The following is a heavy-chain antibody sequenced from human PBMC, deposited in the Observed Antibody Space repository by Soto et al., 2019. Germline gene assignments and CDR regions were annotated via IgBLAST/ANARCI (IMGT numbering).Heavy chain of an antibody. V-gene: IGHV6-1*01. Sequence: PSQTLSLTCAISGDSVSSNSAAWNWIRQPPSRGLEWLGRTYYRPKWYNDYAVSVKSRITISPDTSKNQFSLQLNSVTPEDTAVYYCAGCSSTSCYTGFFYGMDVWGQGTTVTVSS. D-gene: IGHD2-2*02. CDR1: GDSVSSNSAA. CDR3: AGCSSTSCYTGFFYGMDV. J-gene: IGHJ6*02. CDR2: TYYRPKWYN.